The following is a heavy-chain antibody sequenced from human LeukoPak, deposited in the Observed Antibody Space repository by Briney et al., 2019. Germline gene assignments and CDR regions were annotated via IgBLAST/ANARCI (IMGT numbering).Heavy chain of an antibody. Sequence: SQTLSLTCTVSGGSINSGDYYWSWIRQPPGKGLEWIGYIYYSGSTYYNPSLKSRVAISVDTSKNQFSPKMSSVTAADTAIYYCASMYSSGWYHFDYWGQGTLVTVSS. J-gene: IGHJ4*02. CDR2: IYYSGST. V-gene: IGHV4-30-4*01. D-gene: IGHD6-19*01. CDR3: ASMYSSGWYHFDY. CDR1: GGSINSGDYY.